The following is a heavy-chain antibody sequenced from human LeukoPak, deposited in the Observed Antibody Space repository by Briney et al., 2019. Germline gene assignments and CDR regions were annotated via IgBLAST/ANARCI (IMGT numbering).Heavy chain of an antibody. Sequence: PSETLSLTCTVSGGSISSDNYSWSWIRQPAGKGLEWIGRVYTSGSTNYNPSLKSRVTISVDTSKKQFSLKLSSVTAADTAVYYCARDSARYGPPDYWGQGTLVTVSS. D-gene: IGHD4-17*01. J-gene: IGHJ4*02. V-gene: IGHV4-61*02. CDR2: VYTSGST. CDR1: GGSISSDNYS. CDR3: ARDSARYGPPDY.